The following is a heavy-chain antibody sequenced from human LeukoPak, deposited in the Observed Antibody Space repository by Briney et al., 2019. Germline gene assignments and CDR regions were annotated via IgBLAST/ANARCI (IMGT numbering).Heavy chain of an antibody. CDR2: ISRSSSYI. CDR1: GFTFSSYT. D-gene: IGHD3-10*01. CDR3: ARGSTVVRGVSPAGDY. Sequence: GGSLRLSCAASGFTFSSYTMNWVRQAPGKGLEWVSSISRSSSYIYYADSMKGRFTISRDNAKNSPDLQMHSLRAEDTAAYYCARGSTVVRGVSPAGDYWGQGTLVTVSS. V-gene: IGHV3-21*01. J-gene: IGHJ4*02.